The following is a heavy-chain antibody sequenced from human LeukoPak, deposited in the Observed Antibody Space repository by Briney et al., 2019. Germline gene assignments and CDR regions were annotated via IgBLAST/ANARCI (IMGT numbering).Heavy chain of an antibody. J-gene: IGHJ4*02. Sequence: HGASVKVSCKASGGTFSSYAISWVRQAPGQGLEWMGGIIPIFGTANYAQKFQGRVTITADKSTSTAYMELSSLRSEDTAVYYCASAAGDYDILTGRHSGWYVGLLGWGQGTLVTVSS. CDR3: ASAAGDYDILTGRHSGWYVGLLG. CDR1: GGTFSSYA. CDR2: IIPIFGTA. V-gene: IGHV1-69*06. D-gene: IGHD3-9*01.